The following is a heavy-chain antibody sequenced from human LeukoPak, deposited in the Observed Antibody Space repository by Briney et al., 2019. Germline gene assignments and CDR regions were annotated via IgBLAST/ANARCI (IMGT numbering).Heavy chain of an antibody. CDR1: GFTFSSSA. V-gene: IGHV3-23*01. CDR2: ISGGGGT. D-gene: IGHD2-8*02. CDR3: AKQPGSCTVGSCYFDY. Sequence: GGSLRLSCAASGFTFSSSAMSWFRQAPGKGLEWVSAISGGGGTYYEDSVQGRFTVSRDNSKNTLYLQINTLRAEDTALYYCAKQPGSCTVGSCYFDYWGQGIPVTVSS. J-gene: IGHJ4*02.